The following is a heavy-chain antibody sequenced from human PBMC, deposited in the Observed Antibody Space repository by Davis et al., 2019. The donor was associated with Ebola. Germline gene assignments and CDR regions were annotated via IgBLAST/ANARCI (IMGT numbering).Heavy chain of an antibody. CDR2: ISYDGRDK. CDR3: AKGDRSGYYPLGMDV. J-gene: IGHJ6*02. Sequence: GGSLRLSCAASGFTFSNYGMNWVRQAPGKGLEWVAIISYDGRDKFYADSLKGRLTISRDNSNNTVYLQLKTLRSDDTAVYYCAKGDRSGYYPLGMDVWGQGTTVTVSS. V-gene: IGHV3-30*18. D-gene: IGHD6-25*01. CDR1: GFTFSNYG.